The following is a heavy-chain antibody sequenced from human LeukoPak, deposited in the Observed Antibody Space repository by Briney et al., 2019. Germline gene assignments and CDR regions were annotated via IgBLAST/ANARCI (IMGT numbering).Heavy chain of an antibody. Sequence: GASVKVSCKASGYTFTSYGISWVRQAPGQGVEWMGWISAYNGNTNYAQKLQGRVTMTTDTSTSTAYMELRSLRSDDTAVYYCARDRLAVADEYNLFDPWGQGTLVTVSS. J-gene: IGHJ5*02. CDR2: ISAYNGNT. D-gene: IGHD6-19*01. CDR3: ARDRLAVADEYNLFDP. V-gene: IGHV1-18*01. CDR1: GYTFTSYG.